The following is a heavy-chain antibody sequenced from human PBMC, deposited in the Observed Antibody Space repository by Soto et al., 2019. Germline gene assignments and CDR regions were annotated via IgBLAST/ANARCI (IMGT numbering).Heavy chain of an antibody. Sequence: SLRLSCAASGFLFSTYGMHWVRQAPGKGLEWVAVIWYDGSTKYYADSVRGRFTISRDNSKDTLYLQMNILRAEDTAVYYCARAVGPFDFWGQGTLVTVSS. J-gene: IGHJ3*01. CDR2: IWYDGSTK. CDR3: ARAVGPFDF. V-gene: IGHV3-33*01. CDR1: GFLFSTYG.